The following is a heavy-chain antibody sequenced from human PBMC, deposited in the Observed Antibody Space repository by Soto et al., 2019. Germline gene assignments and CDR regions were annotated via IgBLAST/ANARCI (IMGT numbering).Heavy chain of an antibody. D-gene: IGHD3-10*01. J-gene: IGHJ4*02. CDR2: ISGGGDTP. CDR3: ANGRGGSGSLTPRVDF. Sequence: EVQLLESGGGLVQPGGSLGLSGAASGLTFNNYSWTWVRQAPGKDLEGAEAISGGGDTPSYADSVQGRLTVSRDGSKNTLYLQMSSLRAEDTALYYCANGRGGSGSLTPRVDFWGQGTLVTVSS. CDR1: GLTFNNYS. V-gene: IGHV3-23*01.